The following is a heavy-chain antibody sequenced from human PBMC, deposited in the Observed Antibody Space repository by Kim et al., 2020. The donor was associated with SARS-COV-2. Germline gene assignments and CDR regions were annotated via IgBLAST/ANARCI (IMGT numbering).Heavy chain of an antibody. D-gene: IGHD4-17*01. Sequence: SVKVSCKASGGTFSSYAISWVRQAPGQGLEWMGRIIPILGIANYAQKFQGRVTITADKSTSTAYMELSSLRSEDTAVYYCARDFSATYGDGYYYYYGMDVWGQGTTVTVSS. CDR2: IIPILGIA. J-gene: IGHJ6*02. V-gene: IGHV1-69*04. CDR3: ARDFSATYGDGYYYYYGMDV. CDR1: GGTFSSYA.